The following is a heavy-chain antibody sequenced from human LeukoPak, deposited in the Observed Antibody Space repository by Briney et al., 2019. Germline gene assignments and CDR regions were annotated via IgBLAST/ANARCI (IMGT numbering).Heavy chain of an antibody. J-gene: IGHJ4*02. CDR2: ISYDGSNK. CDR1: GFTFSSYG. V-gene: IGHV3-30*18. D-gene: IGHD5-18*01. CDR3: AKGNIQLCHS. Sequence: GGSLRLSCAASGFTFSSYGMHWVRQAPGKGLEWVAVISYDGSNKYYADPVKGRFTISRDNSKNTLYLQMNSLRAEDTAVYYCAKGNIQLCHSWGQGTLVTVSS.